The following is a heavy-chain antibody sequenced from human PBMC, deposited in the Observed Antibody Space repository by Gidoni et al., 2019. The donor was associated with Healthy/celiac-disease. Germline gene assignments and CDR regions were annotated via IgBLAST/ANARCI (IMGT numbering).Heavy chain of an antibody. CDR2: IYYSRST. D-gene: IGHD6-13*01. CDR3: ARSLAASSYYYYGMDV. V-gene: IGHV4-61*01. Sequence: QVQLQESGPGLDKPSATLSLTCTFSGGSVSSGSYYWSWIRQPPGKGLEWIGYIYYSRSTNYNPSLKSRVTISVDTSKNQFSLKLSSVTAADTAVYYCARSLAASSYYYYGMDVWGQGTTVTVSS. CDR1: GGSVSSGSYY. J-gene: IGHJ6*02.